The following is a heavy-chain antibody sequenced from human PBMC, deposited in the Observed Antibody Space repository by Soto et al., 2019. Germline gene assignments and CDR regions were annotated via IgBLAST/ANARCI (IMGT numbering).Heavy chain of an antibody. J-gene: IGHJ5*02. D-gene: IGHD6-13*01. Sequence: QVQLQESGPGLVKPSQTLSLTCTVSGGSISSGGYYWSWIRQHPGKGLEWIGYIYYSGSTYYNPSLKSRVTISVDPSKNQFSLKLSSVTAADTAVYYCARQQLRGGWFDPWGQGTLVTVSS. CDR2: IYYSGST. CDR3: ARQQLRGGWFDP. V-gene: IGHV4-31*03. CDR1: GGSISSGGYY.